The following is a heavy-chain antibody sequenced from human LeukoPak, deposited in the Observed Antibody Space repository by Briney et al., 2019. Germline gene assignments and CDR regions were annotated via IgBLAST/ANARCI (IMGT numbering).Heavy chain of an antibody. CDR2: VSHNSGSS. J-gene: IGHJ4*02. V-gene: IGHV3-9*01. CDR3: ARDWPDIVVVPATAFDY. D-gene: IGHD2-2*01. CDR1: GFTFGDYV. Sequence: GGSLRLSCAASGFTFGDYVMHWVRQPPGKGLEWVSGVSHNSGSSGYVDSVKGRFTISRDNAKNSLYLQMDSLRPEDTALYYCARDWPDIVVVPATAFDYWGQGTLVTVSS.